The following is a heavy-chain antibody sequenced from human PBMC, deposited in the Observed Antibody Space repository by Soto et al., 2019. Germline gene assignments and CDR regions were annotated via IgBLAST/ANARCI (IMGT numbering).Heavy chain of an antibody. D-gene: IGHD4-17*01. CDR1: GYSFTNYD. CDR2: TNPKTVNT. CDR3: AKVGSLGDYHFDL. Sequence: QVQLVQSGAEVKKPGASVKVSCKTSGYSFTNYDINWVRQAAGQGLEWMGWTNPKTVNTGYAQQFQGRVTMTRTTSISTVYMELSSLRSEDTAVYYCAKVGSLGDYHFDLWGQGTLVTVAS. V-gene: IGHV1-8*01. J-gene: IGHJ5*02.